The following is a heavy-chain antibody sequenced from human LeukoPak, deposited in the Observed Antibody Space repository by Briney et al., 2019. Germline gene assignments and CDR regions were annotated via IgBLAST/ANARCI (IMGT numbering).Heavy chain of an antibody. CDR3: ARQDPYTSGWYP. CDR2: ISDSGGYT. CDR1: GFTFNNYA. V-gene: IGHV3-23*01. J-gene: IGHJ5*02. Sequence: GGSLRLSCAASGFTFNNYAMSWIRQAPGKGLEWVSAISDSGGYTYYADSVKGRFTISRDNSKNTLYLQMNSLRAEDTAVYYCARQDPYTSGWYPWGQGTLVTVSS. D-gene: IGHD6-19*01.